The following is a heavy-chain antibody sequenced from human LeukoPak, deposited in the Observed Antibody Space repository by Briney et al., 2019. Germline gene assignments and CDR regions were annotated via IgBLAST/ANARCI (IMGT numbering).Heavy chain of an antibody. Sequence: GGSLRLSCAASGFTFSSYAMHWVRQAPGKGLEWVAVISYDGSNKYYADSVKGRFTIARDNSKNTVYLQMNSLRAEDTAVYYCARLQRDYDYVWGSYLVDNWFDPWGQGTLVTVSS. V-gene: IGHV3-30*04. CDR1: GFTFSSYA. D-gene: IGHD3-16*02. CDR3: ARLQRDYDYVWGSYLVDNWFDP. CDR2: ISYDGSNK. J-gene: IGHJ5*02.